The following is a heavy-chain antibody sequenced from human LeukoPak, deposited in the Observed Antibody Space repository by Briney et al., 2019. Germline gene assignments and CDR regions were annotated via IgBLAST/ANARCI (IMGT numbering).Heavy chain of an antibody. CDR3: VKDKSTVVVAATLDY. CDR2: ISSNGGIT. CDR1: GFTFSNYA. Sequence: GGSLRLSCSASGFTFSNYAMNWVRQAPGKGLEYVSDISSNGGITYYADSVKGRFTVSRDNSKKMLYLQMNSLAAGDDGGYYFVKDKSTVVVAATLDYWGQGSLVTVCS. D-gene: IGHD2-15*01. J-gene: IGHJ4*02. V-gene: IGHV3-64D*09.